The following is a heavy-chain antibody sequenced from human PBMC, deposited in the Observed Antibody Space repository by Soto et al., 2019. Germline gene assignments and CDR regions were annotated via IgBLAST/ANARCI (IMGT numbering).Heavy chain of an antibody. V-gene: IGHV3-23*01. CDR1: GFTFSSYA. D-gene: IGHD3-3*01. Sequence: PGGSLRLSCAASGFTFSSYAMSWVRQAPGKGLEWVSAISGSGGSTYYADSVKGRFTISRDNSKNTLYLQMNSLRAEDTAVYYCAKFNYDFWSGYYDYWGQGTLVTVSS. CDR2: ISGSGGST. J-gene: IGHJ4*02. CDR3: AKFNYDFWSGYYDY.